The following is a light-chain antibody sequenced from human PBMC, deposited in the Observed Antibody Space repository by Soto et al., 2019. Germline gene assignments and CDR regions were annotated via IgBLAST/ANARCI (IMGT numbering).Light chain of an antibody. CDR1: ESISRDY. V-gene: IGKV3-20*01. Sequence: EIVLTQSPVTLSLSPEQRATLSCRASESISRDYLAWYQQRLGQAPRLLIYGASSGATGIPDRFSGSGSGKDFTLNIRRLEPEDFEVYYCQQYGSSGTFGQGTKV. CDR3: QQYGSSGT. CDR2: GAS. J-gene: IGKJ1*01.